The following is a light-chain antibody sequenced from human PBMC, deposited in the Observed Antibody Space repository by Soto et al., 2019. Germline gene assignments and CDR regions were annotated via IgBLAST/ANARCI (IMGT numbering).Light chain of an antibody. CDR2: AAA. Sequence: IRMTQSPSSLSASVGDIVTITCRASQGVSAYLLWYQQRQGRVPKLLIFAAANLLSGVPSRFSGSGAGTNFTLTISSLQPEDFATYYCQQSYSTPHTFGQGTKLDTK. CDR3: QQSYSTPHT. CDR1: QGVSAY. J-gene: IGKJ2*01. V-gene: IGKV1-39*01.